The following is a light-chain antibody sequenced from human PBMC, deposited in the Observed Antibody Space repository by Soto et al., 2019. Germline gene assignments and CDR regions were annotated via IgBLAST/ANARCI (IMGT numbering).Light chain of an antibody. J-gene: IGKJ4*01. CDR1: QTVSRYY. CDR3: QQALT. V-gene: IGKV3D-7*01. CDR2: GAS. Sequence: VLTQSPATLSLPPGGRAILSCRASQTVSRYYLSWYQKKPGQPPRLLIYGASTRATGVPDRFSGSGSGADFTLTISSLQPEDFAVYYCQQALTFGGGTTVE.